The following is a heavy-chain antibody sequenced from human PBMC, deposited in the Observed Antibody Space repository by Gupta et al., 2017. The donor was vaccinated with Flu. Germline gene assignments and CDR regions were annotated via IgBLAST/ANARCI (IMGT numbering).Heavy chain of an antibody. V-gene: IGHV3-30*18. D-gene: IGHD2-15*01. CDR3: AKDGGYCSGGSCYMDY. J-gene: IGHJ4*02. CDR2: ISYDGSNK. CDR1: GVTFSIYG. Sequence: QVQLVESGGGVVQPGRSLRLSCAASGVTFSIYGLHWVRQAPGKGREWVEVISYDGSNKYYADSVKGRFTISRDNSKNTLYRQMNSLIAEDTAVYYCAKDGGYCSGGSCYMDYWGQGTLVTVSS.